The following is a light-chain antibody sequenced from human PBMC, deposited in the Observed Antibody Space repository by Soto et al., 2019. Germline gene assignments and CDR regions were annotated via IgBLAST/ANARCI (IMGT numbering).Light chain of an antibody. CDR3: QTWGTGIRVV. CDR2: VNSDGSH. CDR1: SGHSNYA. J-gene: IGLJ2*01. V-gene: IGLV4-69*02. Sequence: QPVLTQSPSDSASLGASVKLTCTLSSGHSNYAIAWHQQQPEKGPRYLMKVNSDGSHTKGDGIPDRFSGSSSGAERYLTISRLQSEDEADYYCQTWGTGIRVVFGGGTKVTVL.